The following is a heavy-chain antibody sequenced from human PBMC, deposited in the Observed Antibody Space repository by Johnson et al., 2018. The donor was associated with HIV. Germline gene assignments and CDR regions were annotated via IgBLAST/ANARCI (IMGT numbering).Heavy chain of an antibody. J-gene: IGHJ3*02. D-gene: IGHD6-19*01. V-gene: IGHV3-11*04. CDR2: ISSSGSTI. CDR1: GFTFFDYY. CDR3: ARRFFPGITVALDAFDI. Sequence: QEQLVESGGGLVKPGGSLRLSCAAFGFTFFDYYMSWIRQAPGQGLEWVSYISSSGSTIYSADSVKGRFTISRDNAKSSLYLQMNSLRAEDTAVYYCARRFFPGITVALDAFDIWGQGTMVTVSS.